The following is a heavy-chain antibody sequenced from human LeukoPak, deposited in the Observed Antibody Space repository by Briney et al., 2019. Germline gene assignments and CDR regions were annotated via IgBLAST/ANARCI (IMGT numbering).Heavy chain of an antibody. D-gene: IGHD1-7*01. CDR2: ISAYNGNT. Sequence: ASVKVSCKASGYTFTSYGISWVRQAPGQGLEWMGWISAYNGNTNYAQKLQGRVTMTTDTSTSTAYMELRNLRSDDTAVYYCARDELELRRNNWFDPWGQGTLVTVSS. J-gene: IGHJ5*02. CDR3: ARDELELRRNNWFDP. V-gene: IGHV1-18*01. CDR1: GYTFTSYG.